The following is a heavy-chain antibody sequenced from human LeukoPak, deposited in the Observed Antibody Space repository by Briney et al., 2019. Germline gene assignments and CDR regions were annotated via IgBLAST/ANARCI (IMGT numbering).Heavy chain of an antibody. CDR2: INHSGST. CDR3: ARVPVDTAMRDAFDI. Sequence: PSETLSLTCAVYGGSFSGYYWSWIRQPPGKGLEWIGEINHSGSTNYNPSLKSRVTISVDTSKNQFSLKLSFVTAADTAVYYCARVPVDTAMRDAFDIWGQGTMVTVSS. J-gene: IGHJ3*02. V-gene: IGHV4-34*01. CDR1: GGSFSGYY. D-gene: IGHD5-18*01.